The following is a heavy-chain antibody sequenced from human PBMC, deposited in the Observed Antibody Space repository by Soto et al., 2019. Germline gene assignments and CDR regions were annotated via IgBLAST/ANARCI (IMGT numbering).Heavy chain of an antibody. CDR3: VRGKVGTNPNWLDP. V-gene: IGHV3-66*01. CDR2: IYLSGST. D-gene: IGHD2-21*02. CDR1: GFSVSSSY. Sequence: EVHLVESGGGLVQPGGSLRLSCAASGFSVSSSYLYWVRQAPGKGLEWVSSIYLSGSTYYTDSVKGRFSISRDNSKNTLYLQMNSLGAEDTAIYYCVRGKVGTNPNWLDPWGQGRLVTVSS. J-gene: IGHJ5*02.